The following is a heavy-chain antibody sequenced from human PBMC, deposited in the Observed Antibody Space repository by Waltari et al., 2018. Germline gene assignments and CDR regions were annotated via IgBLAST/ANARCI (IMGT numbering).Heavy chain of an antibody. D-gene: IGHD3-3*01. CDR3: ARTYYDFWSGYYRYDYGMDV. CDR2: IWYEGSNK. Sequence: QVQLVASGGGVVQPGRSLRLSCAASGFTFSSFGMHWVRQAPGMGLGWVAVIWYEGSNKYYADSVKGRFTISRDNSKNTLYLQMNSLRAEDTAVYYCARTYYDFWSGYYRYDYGMDVWGQGTTVTVSS. J-gene: IGHJ6*02. CDR1: GFTFSSFG. V-gene: IGHV3-33*01.